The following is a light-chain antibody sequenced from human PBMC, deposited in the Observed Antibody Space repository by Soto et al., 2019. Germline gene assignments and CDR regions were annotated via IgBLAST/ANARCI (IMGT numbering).Light chain of an antibody. V-gene: IGLV2-14*01. CDR2: NVG. Sequence: QSALTQPASVSGFPGQSITFSCSGTSSDVGGHNGVSWYQQYPGKAPKLMIYNVGNRPSGVSNRFSGSKSGNTASLTISGLQADDEADYYCSSYRSGSTIFGGGTKVTVL. CDR1: SSDVGGHNG. J-gene: IGLJ2*01. CDR3: SSYRSGSTI.